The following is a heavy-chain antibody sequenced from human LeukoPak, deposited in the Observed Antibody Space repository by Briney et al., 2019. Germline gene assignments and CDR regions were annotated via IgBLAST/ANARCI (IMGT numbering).Heavy chain of an antibody. V-gene: IGHV1-8*01. CDR2: MNPNSGNT. CDR1: GYTFTSYD. J-gene: IGHJ4*02. Sequence: GASVKVSCKASGYTFTSYDINWVRQATGQGLEWMGWMNPNSGNTGYAQKFQGRVTMTRNTSISTAYMELRSLRSDDTAVYYCARDFAKWAPSPTDYWGQGTLVTVSS. D-gene: IGHD1-26*01. CDR3: ARDFAKWAPSPTDY.